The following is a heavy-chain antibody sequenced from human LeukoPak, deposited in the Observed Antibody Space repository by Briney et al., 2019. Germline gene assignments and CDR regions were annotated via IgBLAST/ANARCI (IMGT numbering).Heavy chain of an antibody. CDR3: AREAVATIDYYYGMDV. D-gene: IGHD5-12*01. V-gene: IGHV4-4*07. Sequence: SETLSLTCTVSGGSISSYYWSWIRQPAGKGLEWIGRIYTSGCTNYNPSLKSRVTMSVDTSKNQFSLKLSSVTAADTAVYYCAREAVATIDYYYGMDVWGQGTTVTVSS. J-gene: IGHJ6*02. CDR1: GGSISSYY. CDR2: IYTSGCT.